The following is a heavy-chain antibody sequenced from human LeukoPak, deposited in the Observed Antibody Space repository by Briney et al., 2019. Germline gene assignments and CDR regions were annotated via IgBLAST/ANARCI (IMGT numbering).Heavy chain of an antibody. Sequence: AGGSLRLSCAASGFTFSSYSMNWVRQAPGKGLGWVSSISSSSSYIYYADSVKGRFTISRDNAKNSLYLQMNSLRAEGTAVYYCERKLAGSYGQWGQGTLVSVSS. CDR1: GFTFSSYS. CDR3: ERKLAGSYGQ. CDR2: ISSSSSYI. D-gene: IGHD5-18*01. V-gene: IGHV3-21*01. J-gene: IGHJ4*02.